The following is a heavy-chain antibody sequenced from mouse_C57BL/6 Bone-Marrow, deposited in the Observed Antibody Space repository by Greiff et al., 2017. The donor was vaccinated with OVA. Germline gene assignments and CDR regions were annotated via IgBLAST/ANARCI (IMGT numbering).Heavy chain of an antibody. CDR2: IRIKANNHAT. D-gene: IGHD2-1*01. V-gene: IGHV6-6*01. J-gene: IGHJ3*01. CDR1: GFTFSDAW. CDR3: TIYYGNYLFAY. Sequence: DVKLVESGGGLVQPGGSMKLSCAASGFTFSDAWMDWVRQSPEKGLEWVAEIRIKANNHATYYAESVKGRFTISRDDSKSSVYLQMNSLRAEDTGIYYCTIYYGNYLFAYWGQGTLVTVSA.